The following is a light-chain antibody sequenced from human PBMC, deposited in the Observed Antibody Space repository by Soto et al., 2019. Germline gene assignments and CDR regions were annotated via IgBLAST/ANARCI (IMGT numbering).Light chain of an antibody. CDR1: QSVSDY. J-gene: IGKJ4*01. V-gene: IGKV3D-11*02. CDR3: QQRVNWHPT. CDR2: DAS. Sequence: EVVLTQSPASLSLSPGDRATLSCRADQSVSDYLAWYQQKPGQPPRLLFFDASSRATGVPHRFSAGGSGTDFTRIISSLQPEDFAGYYCQQRVNWHPTFGVGTKVEI.